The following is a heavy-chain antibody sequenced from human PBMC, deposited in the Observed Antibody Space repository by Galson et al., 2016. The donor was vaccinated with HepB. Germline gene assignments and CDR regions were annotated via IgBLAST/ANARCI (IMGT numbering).Heavy chain of an antibody. D-gene: IGHD2-2*01. CDR2: ITWNSDRT. CDR3: VRGYCSSTDCYDRPYFYS. V-gene: IGHV3-9*01. Sequence: SLRLSCAASGFTFNDFAMNWVRQSPAKGLEWLSFITWNSDRTTYAESVKGRFAISRDNAENSLYLEMNGLTAEDTAFYYCVRGYCSSTDCYDRPYFYSWGQGTLGTVAS. J-gene: IGHJ4*02. CDR1: GFTFNDFA.